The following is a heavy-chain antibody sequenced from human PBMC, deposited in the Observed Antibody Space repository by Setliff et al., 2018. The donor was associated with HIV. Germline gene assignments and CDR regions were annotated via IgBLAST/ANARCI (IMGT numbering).Heavy chain of an antibody. CDR1: GGTFTGYG. Sequence: ASVKVSCKVSGGTFTGYGVNWVRQAPGKGLEWMGGFDPQHGETIYAQKFQDRVTMTEKTSTDTAYMELSSLRSDDTAVYYCATFYDSGSFTSFDHWGQGTRVTVSS. V-gene: IGHV1-24*01. J-gene: IGHJ4*02. D-gene: IGHD3-10*01. CDR2: FDPQHGET. CDR3: ATFYDSGSFTSFDH.